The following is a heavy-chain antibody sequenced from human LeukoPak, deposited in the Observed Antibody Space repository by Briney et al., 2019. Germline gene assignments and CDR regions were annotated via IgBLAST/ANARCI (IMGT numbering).Heavy chain of an antibody. V-gene: IGHV4-4*07. D-gene: IGHD2-2*01. CDR1: GGSISGFH. J-gene: IGHJ6*03. CDR3: ARDFSGTDCRSGISCRNYYYMDV. CDR2: IYSGGSP. Sequence: SETLSLTCTVSGGSISGFHWSWLRQPAGKGLEWIGRIYSGGSPKSNPSLKSRVILSVDTSKNQFSLKLNSVTAADTAVYYCARDFSGTDCRSGISCRNYYYMDVWGKGTAVTVSS.